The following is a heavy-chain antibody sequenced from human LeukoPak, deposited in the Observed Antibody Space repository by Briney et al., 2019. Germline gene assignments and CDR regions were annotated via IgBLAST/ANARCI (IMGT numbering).Heavy chain of an antibody. Sequence: ASVKVSCKASGYTFTSYGISWVRQAPGQGLEWMGWISAYNGNTNYAQKLQGRVTMTTDTSTSTAYMELSSLRSEDTAVYYCAMRSSVPAGTDYFDYWGQGTLVTVSS. D-gene: IGHD2-2*01. V-gene: IGHV1-18*01. J-gene: IGHJ4*02. CDR2: ISAYNGNT. CDR1: GYTFTSYG. CDR3: AMRSSVPAGTDYFDY.